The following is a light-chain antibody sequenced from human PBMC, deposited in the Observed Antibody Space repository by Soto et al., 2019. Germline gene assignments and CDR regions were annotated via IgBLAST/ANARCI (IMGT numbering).Light chain of an antibody. V-gene: IGKV1-5*03. CDR2: K. CDR1: QSISGW. CDR3: QQYHTYS. Sequence: DIQMTQSPSTLSASVGDRVIITCRTSQSISGWMAWYQQKPGKAPNLLIYKTLKSGVPSRFSASGSGTEFTLIISSLQPDDDATYYCQQYHTYSFGQGTTVEVK. J-gene: IGKJ1*01.